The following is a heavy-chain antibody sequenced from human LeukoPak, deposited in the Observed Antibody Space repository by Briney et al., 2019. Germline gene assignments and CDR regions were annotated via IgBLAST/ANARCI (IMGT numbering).Heavy chain of an antibody. V-gene: IGHV3-30*02. Sequence: GGSLRLSCAASGFTFSTSGMHWVRQAAGKGLEWVAFIRYDGSSTYYADSVKGRFTISRDNSKNTVFLQMNSLGPEDAALYYCASDGRRSGSYSNYFDYWGQGTLVTVSS. CDR3: ASDGRRSGSYSNYFDY. D-gene: IGHD3-10*01. CDR2: IRYDGSST. CDR1: GFTFSTSG. J-gene: IGHJ4*02.